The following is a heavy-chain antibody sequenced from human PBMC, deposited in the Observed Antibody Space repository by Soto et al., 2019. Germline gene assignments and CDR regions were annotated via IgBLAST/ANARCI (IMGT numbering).Heavy chain of an antibody. CDR3: AKDPPEYSSSSEYYYGMDV. D-gene: IGHD6-6*01. CDR1: GFTFSSYG. CDR2: ISYDGSNK. J-gene: IGHJ6*02. V-gene: IGHV3-30*18. Sequence: WSLRLSCAASGFTFSSYGMHWVRQAPGKGLEWVAVISYDGSNKYYADSVKGRFTISRDNSKNTLYLQMNSLRAEDTAVYYCAKDPPEYSSSSEYYYGMDVWGQGTTVTVSS.